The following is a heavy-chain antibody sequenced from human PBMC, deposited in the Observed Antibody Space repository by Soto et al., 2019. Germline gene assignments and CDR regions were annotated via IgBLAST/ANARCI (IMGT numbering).Heavy chain of an antibody. CDR2: ISYDGSNK. J-gene: IGHJ4*02. CDR3: ATYPGYSSGWRPFDY. D-gene: IGHD6-19*01. CDR1: GFTFSSYG. Sequence: GGSLRLSCAASGFTFSSYGMHWVRQAPGKGLEWVAVISYDGSNKYYADSVKGRFTISRDNSKNTLYLQMNSLRAEDTAVYYCATYPGYSSGWRPFDYWGQGTLVTVSS. V-gene: IGHV3-30*03.